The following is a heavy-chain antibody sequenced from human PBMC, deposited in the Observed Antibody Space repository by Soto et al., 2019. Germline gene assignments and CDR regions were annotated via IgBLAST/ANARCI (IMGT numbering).Heavy chain of an antibody. CDR2: MNPNSGNT. CDR3: AREVSVPAASDNWFDP. V-gene: IGHV1-8*01. CDR1: GYTFTSYD. Sequence: ASVKVSCKASGYTFTSYDINWVLQATGQGFEYLGWMNPNSGNTGYVKKFQGRVTMTRDTSMSTAYMELSSLRSEDTAVYYCAREVSVPAASDNWFDPWGQGTLVTVSS. J-gene: IGHJ5*02. D-gene: IGHD2-2*01.